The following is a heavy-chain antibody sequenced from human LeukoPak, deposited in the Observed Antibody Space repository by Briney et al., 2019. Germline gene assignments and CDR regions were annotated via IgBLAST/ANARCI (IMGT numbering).Heavy chain of an antibody. J-gene: IGHJ4*02. V-gene: IGHV3-30*14. CDR1: GFTFSSYA. D-gene: IGHD3-3*01. Sequence: PGGSLRLSCAASGFTFSSYAMHWVRQAPGKGLEWVAVISYDGSNKYYADSVKGRFTISRDNSKNTLHLQMNSLRAEDTAVYYCARLEEGWYVGHWGQGTLVTVSS. CDR3: ARLEEGWYVGH. CDR2: ISYDGSNK.